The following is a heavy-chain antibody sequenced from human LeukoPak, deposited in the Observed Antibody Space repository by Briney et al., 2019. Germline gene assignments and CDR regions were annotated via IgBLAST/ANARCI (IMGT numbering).Heavy chain of an antibody. CDR1: GYTFTGYY. Sequence: ASLKVSCKASGYTFTGYYMHWVRQAPGLELEWMGWINPNTGGTNYAQKFQGRVTMTRDTSISTAYMELSRLRSGDTAVYYCARDVGTISSTSYNYFDYWGQGTLVTVSS. CDR2: INPNTGGT. D-gene: IGHD2-2*01. CDR3: ARDVGTISSTSYNYFDY. J-gene: IGHJ4*02. V-gene: IGHV1-2*02.